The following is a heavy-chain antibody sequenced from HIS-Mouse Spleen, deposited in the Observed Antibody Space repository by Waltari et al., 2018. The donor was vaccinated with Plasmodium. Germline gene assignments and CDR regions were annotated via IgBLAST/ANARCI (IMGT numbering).Heavy chain of an antibody. CDR2: IDWDDDK. D-gene: IGHD6-6*01. J-gene: IGHJ4*02. CDR3: ARHKKRGQLVRGYFDY. Sequence: QVTLRESGPALVKPTQTLTLTCTFSGFSLSTSGMCVSWIRQPPGKALEWLARIDWDDDKYTSTSLKTRLTISKETSKNQVVLTMTNMDPVDTATYYCARHKKRGQLVRGYFDYWGQGTLVTVSS. CDR1: GFSLSTSGMC. V-gene: IGHV2-70*15.